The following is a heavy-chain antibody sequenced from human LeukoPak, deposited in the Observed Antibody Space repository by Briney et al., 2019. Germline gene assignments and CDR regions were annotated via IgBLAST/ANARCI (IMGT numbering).Heavy chain of an antibody. J-gene: IGHJ3*02. V-gene: IGHV1-18*01. Sequence: GASVKVSCKASGYTFTSYGISWVRQAPGQGLEWMGWISAYNGNTNYAQKLQGRVTMTTDTSTSTAYMELRSLRSDDTAVYYCARDRDGNSGSYDVDAFDIWGQGTMVTVSS. CDR2: ISAYNGNT. D-gene: IGHD1-26*01. CDR3: ARDRDGNSGSYDVDAFDI. CDR1: GYTFTSYG.